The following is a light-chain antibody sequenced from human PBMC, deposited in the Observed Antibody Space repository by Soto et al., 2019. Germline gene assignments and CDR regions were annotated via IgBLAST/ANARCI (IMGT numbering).Light chain of an antibody. CDR1: QSVNSNL. Sequence: ESVLTQSPGTLYLSPGEGATVSCRASQSVNSNLLAWFQQKPGQAPRLLIHDASRRATGIPDRFSGSGSGTDFTLSISRLEPEDFAVYYCHQYVSSPLTFGQGTKLEIK. V-gene: IGKV3-20*01. J-gene: IGKJ2*01. CDR2: DAS. CDR3: HQYVSSPLT.